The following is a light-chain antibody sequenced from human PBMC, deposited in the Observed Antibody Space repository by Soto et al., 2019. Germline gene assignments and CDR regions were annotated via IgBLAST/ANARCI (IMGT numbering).Light chain of an antibody. CDR1: QTINNY. Sequence: DIQMTQSPSTLSASVGDRVTITCRASQTINNYLNWYQQKPGKAPKCLIYGASSLQSGASSRFSGRGSGTDYTLIISSLQPEDFATYYCQQSYDSPPTFGGGTKVDIK. J-gene: IGKJ4*01. CDR2: GAS. CDR3: QQSYDSPPT. V-gene: IGKV1-39*01.